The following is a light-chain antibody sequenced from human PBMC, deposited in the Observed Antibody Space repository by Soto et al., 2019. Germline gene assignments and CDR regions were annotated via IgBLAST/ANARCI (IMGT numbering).Light chain of an antibody. CDR1: SDDVGGYNY. Sequence: QSVLTQPASVTGSPGQSITISCTGTSDDVGGYNYVSWYQQHPGKAPKLMIYEVSYRPSGVSNRFSGSKSGNTASLTISGLQAEDEADYYCISYTGTTTLVFGTGTKLTVL. V-gene: IGLV2-14*01. CDR2: EVS. J-gene: IGLJ1*01. CDR3: ISYTGTTTLV.